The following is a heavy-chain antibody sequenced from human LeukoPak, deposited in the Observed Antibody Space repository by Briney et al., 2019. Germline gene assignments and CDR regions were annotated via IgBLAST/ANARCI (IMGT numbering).Heavy chain of an antibody. Sequence: GGSLRLSCAASGLIVSGNYMSWVRQSPGKGLEWVSVFYSGGSTYYAESVKGRFTISRHNSNNTLSLQMNSLRAEDTAVYYCAKSGEGAFDIWGQGTMVTVSS. CDR1: GLIVSGNY. V-gene: IGHV3-53*04. CDR3: AKSGEGAFDI. D-gene: IGHD3-16*01. J-gene: IGHJ3*02. CDR2: FYSGGST.